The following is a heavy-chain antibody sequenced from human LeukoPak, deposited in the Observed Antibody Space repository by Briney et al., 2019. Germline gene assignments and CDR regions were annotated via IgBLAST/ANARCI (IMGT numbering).Heavy chain of an antibody. V-gene: IGHV4-59*08. J-gene: IGHJ4*02. CDR2: VYKTEQT. Sequence: SETLSLTCTVSDNSISSFYWRWIPQPPGKGLEWIGFVYKTEQTNYNPSLKSRVAISLDGSNSQVSLRLTSVTGADTAVYYCAPHRFGEPHFEYWGRGTLVSVSS. D-gene: IGHD3-10*01. CDR1: DNSISSFY. CDR3: APHRFGEPHFEY.